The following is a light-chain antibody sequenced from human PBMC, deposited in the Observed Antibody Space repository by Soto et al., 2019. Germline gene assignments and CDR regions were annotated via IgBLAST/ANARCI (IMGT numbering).Light chain of an antibody. V-gene: IGLV1-47*02. CDR1: SSNIGRDF. J-gene: IGLJ2*01. CDR2: SDN. Sequence: QSVLTQPPSVSEGPGQRVTISCSGSSSNIGRDFVYWYQQVPGTAPKPLIYSDNQRYSGVPDRFSGSKSGTSASLTISGLRSEDEADYYCASWDDNLSGVVFGGGTKLTVL. CDR3: ASWDDNLSGVV.